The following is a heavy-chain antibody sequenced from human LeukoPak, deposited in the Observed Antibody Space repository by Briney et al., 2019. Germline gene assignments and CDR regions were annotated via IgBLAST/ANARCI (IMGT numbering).Heavy chain of an antibody. CDR1: GGSISSYY. CDR2: IYYSGGT. CDR3: ARVFFGYDSSGFYYFDY. D-gene: IGHD3-22*01. V-gene: IGHV4-59*01. Sequence: PSETLSLTCTVSGGSISSYYWSWIRQPPGKGLEWIGYIYYSGGTNYNPSLKSRVTISVDTSKNQFSLKLSSVTAADTAVYYCARVFFGYDSSGFYYFDYWGQGTLVTVSS. J-gene: IGHJ4*02.